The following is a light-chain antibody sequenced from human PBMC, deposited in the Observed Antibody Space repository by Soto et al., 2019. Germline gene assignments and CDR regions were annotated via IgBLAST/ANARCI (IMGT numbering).Light chain of an antibody. Sequence: DIQMTQSASTLAGSVGDRVTISCRASQTISSWLAWYQQKPGKAPKLLIYKASTLKSGVPSRFSGSGSGTEFTLTISNLQPDDFATYYCQHYNSYSEAFGQGTKVDIK. CDR2: KAS. J-gene: IGKJ1*01. CDR1: QTISSW. V-gene: IGKV1-5*03. CDR3: QHYNSYSEA.